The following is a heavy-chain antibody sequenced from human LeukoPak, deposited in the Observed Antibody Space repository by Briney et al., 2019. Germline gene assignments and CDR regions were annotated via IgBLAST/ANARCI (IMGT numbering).Heavy chain of an antibody. CDR3: GREAVGSAPHFDY. CDR2: IYSGGST. CDR1: GFTFRSYA. D-gene: IGHD2-15*01. Sequence: PGGSLRLSCEASGFTFRSYAMTWVRQAPGKGLEWVSVIYSGGSTYYADSVKGRFTISRDNSKNTLYLQMNSLRADDTAVYYCGREAVGSAPHFDYWGQGTLVTVSS. V-gene: IGHV3-53*01. J-gene: IGHJ4*02.